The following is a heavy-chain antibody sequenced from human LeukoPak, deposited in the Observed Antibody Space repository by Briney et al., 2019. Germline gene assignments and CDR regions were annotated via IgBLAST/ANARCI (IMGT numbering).Heavy chain of an antibody. V-gene: IGHV3-72*01. CDR3: TRGGTHYYDGSVYYY. J-gene: IGHJ4*02. Sequence: PGGSLRLSGAASGFTFSDHYMDWVRQAPGKGLEWVGRVRNKANSYSTEYAASVKGRFTISRDDSKNSPYLQMNSLKTEDTAVYYCTRGGTHYYDGSVYYYWGQGTLVTVSS. D-gene: IGHD3-22*01. CDR2: VRNKANSYST. CDR1: GFTFSDHY.